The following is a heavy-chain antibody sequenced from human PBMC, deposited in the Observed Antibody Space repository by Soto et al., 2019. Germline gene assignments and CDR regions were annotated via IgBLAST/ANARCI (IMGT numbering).Heavy chain of an antibody. Sequence: EGQLVESGGGLVKPGGSLRLSCAASGFTFTNAWMSWVRQAPGKGLEWVGRIKSKTVGGTTDYAAPVKGRFTISREDSKYTLYLQMNSLNPEDTAVYYCTTGIEGDSNYVRGYYHCGMDVWGQVTTVTVSS. CDR3: TTGIEGDSNYVRGYYHCGMDV. V-gene: IGHV3-15*01. CDR1: GFTFTNAW. D-gene: IGHD4-4*01. J-gene: IGHJ6*02. CDR2: IKSKTVGGTT.